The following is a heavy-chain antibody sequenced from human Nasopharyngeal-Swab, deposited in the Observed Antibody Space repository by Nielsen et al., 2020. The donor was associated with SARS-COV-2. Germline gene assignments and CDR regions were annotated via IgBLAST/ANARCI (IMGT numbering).Heavy chain of an antibody. J-gene: IGHJ4*02. V-gene: IGHV3-7*01. D-gene: IGHD1-26*01. CDR2: IKRDGSEK. Sequence: WIRQPPGKGLEWVANIKRDGSEKYYVDSVKGRFTISRDNAKNSLYLQMNSMRAEDTAVYYCARVRGSYSFDYWGQGTLVTVSS. CDR3: ARVRGSYSFDY.